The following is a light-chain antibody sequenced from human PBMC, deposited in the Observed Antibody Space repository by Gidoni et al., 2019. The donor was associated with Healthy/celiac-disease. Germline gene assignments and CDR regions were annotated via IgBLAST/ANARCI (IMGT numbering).Light chain of an antibody. CDR3: QQSYSSLRT. CDR2: AAS. Sequence: DIQMTQSPSSLSASVGARVTISCRASQSISSHLNWYQHKPGKAPKLLINAASTLQSGVPSRFSGSGSGTDFTLTISSLQPEDSATYYCQQSYSSLRTFXQXTKVEIK. J-gene: IGKJ1*01. CDR1: QSISSH. V-gene: IGKV1-39*01.